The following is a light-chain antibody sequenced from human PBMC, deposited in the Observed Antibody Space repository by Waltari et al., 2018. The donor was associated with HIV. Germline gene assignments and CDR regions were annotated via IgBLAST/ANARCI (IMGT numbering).Light chain of an antibody. CDR2: GAS. Sequence: VLTQSPGTLSLSPGERATLSCRASQSVSSSYLAWFQQKPGQAPRLLIYGASSRATGIPDGFSGSGSGTDFTLTISRLEPEDFAVYYCQQFGSPWTFGQGTKVEI. CDR3: QQFGSPWT. CDR1: QSVSSSY. V-gene: IGKV3-20*01. J-gene: IGKJ1*01.